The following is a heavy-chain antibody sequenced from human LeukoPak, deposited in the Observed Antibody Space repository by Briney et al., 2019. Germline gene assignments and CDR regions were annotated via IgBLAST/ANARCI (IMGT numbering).Heavy chain of an antibody. D-gene: IGHD3-10*01. J-gene: IGHJ6*03. CDR1: GGTFISYA. Sequence: GASVKVSCKASGGTFISYAISWVRQAPGQGLEWMGGIIPIFGTANYAQKFQGRVTITADESTSTAYMELSSLRSEDTAVYYCARGGFGELYYYYMDVWGKGTTVTISS. CDR2: IIPIFGTA. V-gene: IGHV1-69*13. CDR3: ARGGFGELYYYYMDV.